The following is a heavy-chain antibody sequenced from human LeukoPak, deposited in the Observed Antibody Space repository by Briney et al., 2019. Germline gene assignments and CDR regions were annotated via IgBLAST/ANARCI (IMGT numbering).Heavy chain of an antibody. CDR3: AKSDESDY. CDR1: GFPFSDYG. V-gene: IGHV3-30*18. J-gene: IGHJ4*02. CDR2: ISHDGSNK. Sequence: GTSLRLSCAASGFPFSDYGMYWVRQAPGKGLEWLAVISHDGSNKHYADSVKGRITISRDNSMNTLYLQMNSLTAEDTAVYYCAKSDESDYWGQGTQVTISS. D-gene: IGHD2-21*01.